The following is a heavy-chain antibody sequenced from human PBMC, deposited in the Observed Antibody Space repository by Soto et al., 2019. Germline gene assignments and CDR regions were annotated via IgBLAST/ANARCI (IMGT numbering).Heavy chain of an antibody. D-gene: IGHD3-3*01. J-gene: IGHJ6*02. Sequence: GGSLRLSCAASGFTFSDYYMSWIRQAPGKGLEWVSYISSSGSTIYYADSVKGRFTISRDNAKNSLYLQMNSLRAEDTAVYYCARVAQYYDFWSGYRPYYYYGMDVWGQGTTVTVSS. CDR3: ARVAQYYDFWSGYRPYYYYGMDV. CDR2: ISSSGSTI. CDR1: GFTFSDYY. V-gene: IGHV3-11*01.